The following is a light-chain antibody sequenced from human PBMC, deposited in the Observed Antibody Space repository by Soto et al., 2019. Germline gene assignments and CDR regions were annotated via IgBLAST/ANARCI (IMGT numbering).Light chain of an antibody. Sequence: QSVLTQPASVSGSPGQSITISCTGTSRDIGNYNYVSWYQHHPGKAPKLMIYDVTSRPSGVSDRFSGSKSGMTASLTISGLQPEDAADYSCASYRSGNTFVLFGSRTKGT. V-gene: IGLV2-14*03. J-gene: IGLJ1*01. CDR1: SRDIGNYNY. CDR3: ASYRSGNTFVL. CDR2: DVT.